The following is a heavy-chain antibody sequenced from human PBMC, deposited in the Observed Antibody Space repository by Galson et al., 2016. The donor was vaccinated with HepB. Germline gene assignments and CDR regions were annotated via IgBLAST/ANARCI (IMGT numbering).Heavy chain of an antibody. Sequence: SLRLSCAASGFTFSDYYMSWIRQAPGKGLEWIAYISSSGTTPYHADSVKGRFTISRDNAKKSLYLEMNSLRAEDTAIYYCARVDGYTYVDYTYGMDVWGQGTTVTVS. CDR3: ARVDGYTYVDYTYGMDV. CDR2: ISSSGTTP. J-gene: IGHJ6*02. V-gene: IGHV3-11*01. CDR1: GFTFSDYY. D-gene: IGHD5-24*01.